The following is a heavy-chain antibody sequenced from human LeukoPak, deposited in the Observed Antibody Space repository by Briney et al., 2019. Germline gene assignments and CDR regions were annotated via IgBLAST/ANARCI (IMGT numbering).Heavy chain of an antibody. CDR1: GGTFSSYA. CDR3: AREVYGDHGFDY. D-gene: IGHD4-17*01. V-gene: IGHV1-69*04. J-gene: IGHJ4*02. CDR2: IIPIFGIA. Sequence: EASVKVSCKTSGGTFSSYAISWVRQTPGQGREWMGRIIPIFGIANYAQKFQGRVTITADKSTSTAYMELSSLRSEDTAVYYCAREVYGDHGFDYWGQGTLVTVSS.